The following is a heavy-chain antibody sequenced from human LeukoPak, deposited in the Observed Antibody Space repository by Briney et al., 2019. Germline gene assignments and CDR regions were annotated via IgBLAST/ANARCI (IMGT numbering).Heavy chain of an antibody. CDR2: IRGGGPET. CDR3: VRGIRAPDF. Sequence: GESLRLSCVASGFSFNIYDMSWFRQAPGKGLEWVSGIRGGGPETYYADSVKGRFSISRDNSKNTPFLQTNGLRAEDSAIYYCVRGIRAPDFWGQGTLVTVSS. CDR1: GFSFNIYD. V-gene: IGHV3-23*01. J-gene: IGHJ4*02.